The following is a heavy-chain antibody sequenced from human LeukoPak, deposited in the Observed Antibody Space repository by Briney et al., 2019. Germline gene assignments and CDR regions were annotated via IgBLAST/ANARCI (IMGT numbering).Heavy chain of an antibody. CDR3: ARDRGYGAFDY. Sequence: PGGSLRLSCVASEFSFSSSWMSWVRQAPGKGLEWVANMNQDGTTKNYVDSVKGRFTISRDNAKNSLYLHMNSLRTEDTAVYYCARDRGYGAFDYWGQGTLVTVSS. CDR1: EFSFSSSW. D-gene: IGHD4-17*01. CDR2: MNQDGTTK. J-gene: IGHJ4*02. V-gene: IGHV3-7*01.